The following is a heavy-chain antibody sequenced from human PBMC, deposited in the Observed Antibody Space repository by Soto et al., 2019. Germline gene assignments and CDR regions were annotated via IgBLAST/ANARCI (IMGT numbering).Heavy chain of an antibody. V-gene: IGHV4-59*03. Sequence: GPGPWTASETLSLTCNVSGTSISRDHWSWIRQPPGRGLEWIGLIHYGGSVNRRPSFRSRATLSEDQSKNQFSLQLDSVTTADTAVYLYAGGREIERYDYWGQGVVVTVSS. CDR1: GTSISRDH. CDR3: AGGREIERYDY. J-gene: IGHJ4*02. CDR2: IHYGGSV. D-gene: IGHD1-26*01.